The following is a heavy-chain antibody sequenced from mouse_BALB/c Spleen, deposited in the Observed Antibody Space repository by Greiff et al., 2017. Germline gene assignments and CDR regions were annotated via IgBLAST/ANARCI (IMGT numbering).Heavy chain of an antibody. CDR1: GYTFTDYN. V-gene: IGHV1S29*02. CDR2: IYPYNGGT. J-gene: IGHJ4*01. Sequence: VQLQQSGPELVKPGASVKISCKASGYTFTDYNMHWVKQSHGKSLEWIGYIYPYNGGTGYNQKFKSKATLTVDNSSSTAYMELRSLTSEDSAVYYCASRYYYGSSYDAMDYWGQGTSVTVSS. CDR3: ASRYYYGSSYDAMDY. D-gene: IGHD1-1*01.